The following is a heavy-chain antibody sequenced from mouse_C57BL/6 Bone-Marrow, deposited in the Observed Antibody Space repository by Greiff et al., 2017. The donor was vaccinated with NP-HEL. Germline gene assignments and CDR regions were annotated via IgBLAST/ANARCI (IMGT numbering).Heavy chain of an antibody. J-gene: IGHJ2*01. Sequence: QVQLKQPGAELVMPGASVKLSCKASGYTFTSYWMHWVKQRPGQGLEWIGEIDPSDSYTNYNQKFKGKSTLTVDKSSSTAYMQLSSLTSEDFAVYYCARSEDNYGSKGYWGQGTTLTVSS. CDR2: IDPSDSYT. V-gene: IGHV1-69*01. D-gene: IGHD1-1*01. CDR3: ARSEDNYGSKGY. CDR1: GYTFTSYW.